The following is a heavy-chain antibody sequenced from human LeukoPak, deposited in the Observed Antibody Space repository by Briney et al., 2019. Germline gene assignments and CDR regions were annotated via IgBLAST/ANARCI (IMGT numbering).Heavy chain of an antibody. CDR3: ARETTVRGLPYPDY. Sequence: GGSLRLSCAASRFTFSSYSMNWVRQAPGKGLEWVSSISSSSSFIYYADSVRGRFTISRDNAKNSLYLQMNSLRGEDTAVYYCARETTVRGLPYPDYWGQGTLVTVSS. CDR2: ISSSSSFI. D-gene: IGHD4-17*01. V-gene: IGHV3-21*01. J-gene: IGHJ4*02. CDR1: RFTFSSYS.